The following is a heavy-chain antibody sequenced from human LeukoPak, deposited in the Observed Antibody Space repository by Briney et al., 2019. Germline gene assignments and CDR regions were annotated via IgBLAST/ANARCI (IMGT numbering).Heavy chain of an antibody. CDR3: ARDLGAAAGLRD. CDR2: IYTSGST. CDR1: GGSISSYY. V-gene: IGHV4-59*01. D-gene: IGHD6-13*01. J-gene: IGHJ4*02. Sequence: SETLSLTCTVSGGSISSYYWSWIRQPPGKGLEWIGYIYTSGSTNYNPSLKSRVTISVDTSKNQFSLKLSSVTAADTAVYYCARDLGAAAGLRDWGQGTLVTVSS.